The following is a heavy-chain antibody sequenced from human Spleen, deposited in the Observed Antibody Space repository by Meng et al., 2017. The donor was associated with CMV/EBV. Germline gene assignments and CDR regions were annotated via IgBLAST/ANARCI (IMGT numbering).Heavy chain of an antibody. CDR3: AVGIPLAVSIDH. CDR1: GYTFSRYA. CDR2: INGGTGNT. V-gene: IGHV1-3*01. J-gene: IGHJ4*02. Sequence: CTASGYTFSRYAIQWLRQAPGQRLEWMGSINGGTGNTKHSQYFQDRVTVTRDMSASTAYMELSSLRYDDTAIYYCAVGIPLAVSIDHWGQGTLVTVSS. D-gene: IGHD6-19*01.